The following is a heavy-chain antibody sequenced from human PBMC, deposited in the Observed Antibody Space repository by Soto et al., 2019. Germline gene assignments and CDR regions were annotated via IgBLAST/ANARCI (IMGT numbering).Heavy chain of an antibody. J-gene: IGHJ2*01. CDR1: GGSFSGYY. Sequence: QVQLQQWGAGLLKPSETLSLTCAVYGGSFSGYYWSWIRQPPGKGLEWIGEINHSGCTNYNPSLKSRVTISVDTSKNQFSLKLSSVTAADTAVYYCANGDYQYFDLWGRGTLVTVSS. D-gene: IGHD4-17*01. V-gene: IGHV4-34*01. CDR3: ANGDYQYFDL. CDR2: INHSGCT.